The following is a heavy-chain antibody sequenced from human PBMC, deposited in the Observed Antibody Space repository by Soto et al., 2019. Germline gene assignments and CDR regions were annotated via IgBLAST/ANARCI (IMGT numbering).Heavy chain of an antibody. D-gene: IGHD1-7*01. CDR2: ISWTGGPI. CDR1: GFNFNDYG. CDR3: TRTPRGAGTFDY. Sequence: EVQLVESGGGLVQPGRSLRLSCAASGFNFNDYGMHWVRQVPGKGLEWVSGISWTGGPIGYSDSVKGRFTISRDNAKNSLYLQMNSLRAEDTALYYCTRTPRGAGTFDYWGQGTLVTVSS. J-gene: IGHJ4*02. V-gene: IGHV3-9*01.